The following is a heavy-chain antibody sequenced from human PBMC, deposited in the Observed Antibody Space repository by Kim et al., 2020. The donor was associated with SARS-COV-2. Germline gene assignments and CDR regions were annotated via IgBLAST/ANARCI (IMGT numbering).Heavy chain of an antibody. V-gene: IGHV4-59*08. D-gene: IGHD3-10*01. Sequence: SETLSLTCTVSGGSISTYCWSWIRQPPGKGLEWIGYIFNSGNTNYSPSLKSRVTILAETSKTQFSLRLSSLTAAATAVSYCAKGFGGGMWGQGTMVTVSS. CDR2: IFNSGNT. CDR3: AKGFGGGM. J-gene: IGHJ3*02. CDR1: GGSISTYC.